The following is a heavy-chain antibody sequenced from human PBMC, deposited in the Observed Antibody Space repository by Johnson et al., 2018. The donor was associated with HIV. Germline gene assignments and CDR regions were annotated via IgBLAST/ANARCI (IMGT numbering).Heavy chain of an antibody. J-gene: IGHJ3*02. CDR1: GFTFSDYY. D-gene: IGHD3-22*01. V-gene: IGHV3-30-3*01. CDR3: ARGLTMIVVVDAFDI. CDR2: SSYDGSNK. Sequence: QVQLVESGGGVVKPGGSLRLSCAASGFTFSDYYMSWIRQAPGKGLEWVAVSSYDGSNKYYADSVKGRFTISRDNSKNTLYLQMNSLRDEDTSVYYCARGLTMIVVVDAFDIWGQGTMVTVSS.